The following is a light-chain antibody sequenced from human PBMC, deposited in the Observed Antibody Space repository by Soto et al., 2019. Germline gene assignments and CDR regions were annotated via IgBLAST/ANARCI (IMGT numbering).Light chain of an antibody. CDR1: SSNIGSTT. CDR3: AAWDDSLNGWV. J-gene: IGLJ3*02. Sequence: QSVLTQPPSASGTPGQRVTISCSGSSSNIGSTTANWYQHLPGTAPKLLIYSNNQRPSGVPDRFSGSKSGTSASLAIRGLQSEDEGDYYCAAWDDSLNGWVFGGGTKLTVL. CDR2: SNN. V-gene: IGLV1-44*01.